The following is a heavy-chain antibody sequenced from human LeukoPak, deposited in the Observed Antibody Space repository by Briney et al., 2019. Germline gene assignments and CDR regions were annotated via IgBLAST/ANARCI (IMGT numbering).Heavy chain of an antibody. V-gene: IGHV4-34*01. CDR2: INHSGST. CDR3: ARHGSSGWYGDNWFDP. Sequence: SETLSLTCAVYGGPFSGYYWTWIRQPPGKGLEWIGEINHSGSTNYNPSLRSRVTISADTSKNQFSLKLSSVTAADTAVYYCARHGSSGWYGDNWFDPWGQGTLVTVSS. J-gene: IGHJ5*02. D-gene: IGHD6-19*01. CDR1: GGPFSGYY.